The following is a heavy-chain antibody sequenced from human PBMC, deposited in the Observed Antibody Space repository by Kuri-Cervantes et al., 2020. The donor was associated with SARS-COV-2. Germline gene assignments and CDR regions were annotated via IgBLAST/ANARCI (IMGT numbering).Heavy chain of an antibody. J-gene: IGHJ5*02. D-gene: IGHD4-11*01. V-gene: IGHV1-8*03. CDR1: GYTFTSYD. Sequence: ASVKVSCKASGYTFTSYDINWVRQATGQGLEWMGWMNPNSGNTGYAQKFQGRVTITRNTSISTAYMELGSLRSEDTAVYYCARAFSNYVDWFDPWGQGTLVTVSS. CDR2: MNPNSGNT. CDR3: ARAFSNYVDWFDP.